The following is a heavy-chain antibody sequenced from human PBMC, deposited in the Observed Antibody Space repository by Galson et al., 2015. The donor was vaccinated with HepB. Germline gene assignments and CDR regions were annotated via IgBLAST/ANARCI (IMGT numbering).Heavy chain of an antibody. V-gene: IGHV4-39*01. CDR3: ARREGSWGFFDY. D-gene: IGHD6-6*01. CDR1: GGSISSSSYY. CDR2: IYYSGST. Sequence: ETLSLTCTVSGGSISSSSYYWGWIRQPPGKGLEWIGSIYYSGSTYYNSSLKSRVTISVDTSKNQFSMKLSSVTAADTAVYYCARREGSWGFFDYWGQGTLVTVSS. J-gene: IGHJ4*02.